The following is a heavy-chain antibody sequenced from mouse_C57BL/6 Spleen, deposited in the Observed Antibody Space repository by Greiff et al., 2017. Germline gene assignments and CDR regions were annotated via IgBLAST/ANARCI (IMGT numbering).Heavy chain of an antibody. Sequence: QVQLKESGPGLVQPSQSLSITCTVSGFSLTSYGVHWVRPSPGKGLEWLGVIWSGGSTDYNAAFISRLSISKDNSKSQVFFKMNSLQADDTAIYYCARNPPGSDYYAMDYWGQGTSVTVSS. J-gene: IGHJ4*01. CDR1: GFSLTSYG. CDR3: ARNPPGSDYYAMDY. V-gene: IGHV2-2*01. CDR2: IWSGGST.